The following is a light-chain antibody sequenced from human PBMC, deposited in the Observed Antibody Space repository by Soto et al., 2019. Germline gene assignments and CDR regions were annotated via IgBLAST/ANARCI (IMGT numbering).Light chain of an antibody. V-gene: IGLV2-14*01. CDR1: RSDVGGYNY. Sequence: QSALTQPASVSGSPGQSITISCTGTRSDVGGYNYVSWYQQHPGKAPKLMIYEVSNRPSGVSNRFSGSKSGNTASLTISGLQAEDEADYYCNSYTGSSTLEVFGTGTKLTVL. J-gene: IGLJ1*01. CDR2: EVS. CDR3: NSYTGSSTLEV.